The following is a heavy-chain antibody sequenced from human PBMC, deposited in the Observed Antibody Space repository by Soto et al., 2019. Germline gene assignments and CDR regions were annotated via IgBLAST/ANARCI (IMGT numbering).Heavy chain of an antibody. Sequence: PGGSLRLSCAASGFTFSDYYMSWIRQAPGKGLEWVSYISSSSSYTNYADSVKGRFTISRDNAKNSLYLQMNSLRAEDTAVYYCARDRRYYYGSGSSRNYYFDYWGQGTLVTVSS. CDR1: GFTFSDYY. CDR3: ARDRRYYYGSGSSRNYYFDY. V-gene: IGHV3-11*06. J-gene: IGHJ4*02. CDR2: ISSSSSYT. D-gene: IGHD3-10*01.